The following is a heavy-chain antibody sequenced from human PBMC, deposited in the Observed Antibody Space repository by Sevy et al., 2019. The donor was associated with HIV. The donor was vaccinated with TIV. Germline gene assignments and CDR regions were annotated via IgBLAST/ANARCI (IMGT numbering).Heavy chain of an antibody. CDR1: GFTFSSYA. CDR3: ARVMDASGSGWYYFDY. V-gene: IGHV3-23*01. CDR2: ISHSGGST. D-gene: IGHD6-19*01. Sequence: GGSLRLSCAASGFTFSSYAMNWVRQAPGKGLEWVSAISHSGGSTYYADSVKGRFTISRDNSKNTLYLQMNSLRAEDTAVYYCARVMDASGSGWYYFDYWGQGTLVTVSS. J-gene: IGHJ4*02.